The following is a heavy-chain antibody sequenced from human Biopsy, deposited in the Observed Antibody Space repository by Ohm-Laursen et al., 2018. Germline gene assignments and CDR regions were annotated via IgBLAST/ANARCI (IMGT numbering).Heavy chain of an antibody. V-gene: IGHV3-33*01. D-gene: IGHD5-18*01. J-gene: IGHJ4*02. CDR1: GFTLNKHG. Sequence: SLRLSCAASGFTLNKHGMHWVRQAPGKGLEWVAVIWFDETNKHYADSVKGRFTISRDNSKNMLYLQMNTLRDADTAVYYCARDPRDTALGIFDSWGLGTLVTVSS. CDR2: IWFDETNK. CDR3: ARDPRDTALGIFDS.